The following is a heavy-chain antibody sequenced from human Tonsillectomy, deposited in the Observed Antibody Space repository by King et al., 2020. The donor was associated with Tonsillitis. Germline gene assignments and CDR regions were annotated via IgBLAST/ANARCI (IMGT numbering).Heavy chain of an antibody. CDR1: GFIFSNHG. D-gene: IGHD3-16*01. V-gene: IGHV3-30*02. Sequence: VQLVESGGGVVQPGGSLRLSCAASGFIFSNHGMHWVRQAPGKGLEWVAFIRYDGSYKYYADSVKGRFTISRDNSKNTLYLQMNSLRVEDTAVYYCAKDEGFLGVGTPDYWGQGTLVTVSS. J-gene: IGHJ4*02. CDR3: AKDEGFLGVGTPDY. CDR2: IRYDGSYK.